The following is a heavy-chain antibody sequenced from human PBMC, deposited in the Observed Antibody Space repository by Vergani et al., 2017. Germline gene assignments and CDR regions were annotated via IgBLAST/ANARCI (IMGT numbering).Heavy chain of an antibody. D-gene: IGHD3-10*01. CDR1: GGTFSSYT. CDR2: IIPILGIA. J-gene: IGHJ4*02. CDR3: AKDGSQRLVQWFGEVDY. Sequence: QVQLVQSGAEVKKPGSSVKVSCKASGGTFSSYTISWVRQAPGQGLEWMGRIIPILGIANYAQKFQGRVTITADKSTSTAYMELSSLRSEDTAVYYCAKDGSQRLVQWFGEVDYWGQGTLVTVSS. V-gene: IGHV1-69*09.